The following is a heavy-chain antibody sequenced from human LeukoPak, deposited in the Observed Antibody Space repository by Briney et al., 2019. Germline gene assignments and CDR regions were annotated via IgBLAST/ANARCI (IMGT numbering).Heavy chain of an antibody. CDR1: GYTFTSYG. CDR3: ASPGTGYSSGWYYFDY. D-gene: IGHD6-19*01. Sequence: ASVKVSCKASGYTFTSYGISWVRQAPGQGLEWMGWISAYNGNTNYAQKLQGRVTMTTDTSTSTAYMELRSLRSDGTAVYYCASPGTGYSSGWYYFDYWGQGTLVTVSS. V-gene: IGHV1-18*01. CDR2: ISAYNGNT. J-gene: IGHJ4*02.